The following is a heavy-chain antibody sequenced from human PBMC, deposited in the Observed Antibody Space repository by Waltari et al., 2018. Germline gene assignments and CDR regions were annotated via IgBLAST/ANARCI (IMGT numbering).Heavy chain of an antibody. CDR2: INHVGDT. Sequence: QLQLRQWGAGLLQPSETLALTCAVYGGSFTAYYWPWIRQAPGKGLEWIGEINHVGDTHYNPSLKSRVTILIDASKNQFSLKLSSMTAADTAIYYCASRIGGITPLTGWGQGTPVIVSS. CDR1: GGSFTAYY. V-gene: IGHV4-34*01. CDR3: ASRIGGITPLTG. J-gene: IGHJ4*02. D-gene: IGHD1-26*01.